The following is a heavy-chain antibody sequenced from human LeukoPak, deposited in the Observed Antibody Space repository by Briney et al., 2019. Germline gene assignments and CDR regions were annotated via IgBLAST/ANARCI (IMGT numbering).Heavy chain of an antibody. Sequence: AGGSLRLSCAASGFTLSSYEMNWVRQAPGKGLEWVSYISSSGSTIYYADSVKGRFTISRDNAKNSLYLQMNSLRAEDTAVYYCAREYYGSGSYYWRTFDYWGQGTLVTVSS. CDR3: AREYYGSGSYYWRTFDY. V-gene: IGHV3-48*03. CDR2: ISSSGSTI. CDR1: GFTLSSYE. J-gene: IGHJ4*02. D-gene: IGHD3-10*01.